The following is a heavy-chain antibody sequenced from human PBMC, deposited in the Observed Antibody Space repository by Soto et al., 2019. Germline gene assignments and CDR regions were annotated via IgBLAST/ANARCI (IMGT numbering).Heavy chain of an antibody. CDR2: MNPNSGNT. CDR1: GYTFTSYD. V-gene: IGHV1-8*01. J-gene: IGHJ6*03. D-gene: IGHD3-3*01. CDR3: ARGPYYDFWSGYYAYYYYYMDV. Sequence: ASVKVSCKASGYTFTSYDINWVRQATGQGLEWMGWMNPNSGNTGYAQKFQGRVTMTRNTSISTAYMELSSLRSEDTAVYYCARGPYYDFWSGYYAYYYYYMDVWGKGTTVTVSS.